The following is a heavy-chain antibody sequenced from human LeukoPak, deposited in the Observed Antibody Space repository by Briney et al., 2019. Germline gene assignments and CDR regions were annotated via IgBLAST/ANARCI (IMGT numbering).Heavy chain of an antibody. V-gene: IGHV4-4*09. CDR2: IYTSGST. J-gene: IGHJ4*02. CDR3: ARHFEGSSHSFFDY. D-gene: IGHD6-6*01. CDR1: GASISNYY. Sequence: SETLSLTYTVSGASISNYYWSWIRQPPGKGLEWIGYIYTSGSTNYNPSLKSRVTISADKSKNQFSLKLTSVTAAVPAVYYCARHFEGSSHSFFDYWGQGTLVTVSS.